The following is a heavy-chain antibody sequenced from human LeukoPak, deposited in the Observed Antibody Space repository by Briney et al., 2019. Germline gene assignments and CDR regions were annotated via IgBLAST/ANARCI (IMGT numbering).Heavy chain of an antibody. CDR2: ISGSGGST. V-gene: IGHV3-23*01. CDR3: TKRVKYGGTWDHFAD. Sequence: GGSLRLSCAASGFTFSSYAMSWVRQAPGKGLEWVSAISGSGGSTYYADSVKGRFTISRDNSKNTLYLQMNSLRVGDTALYYCTKRVKYGGTWDHFADWGQGTLVTVSS. CDR1: GFTFSSYA. J-gene: IGHJ4*02. D-gene: IGHD1-26*01.